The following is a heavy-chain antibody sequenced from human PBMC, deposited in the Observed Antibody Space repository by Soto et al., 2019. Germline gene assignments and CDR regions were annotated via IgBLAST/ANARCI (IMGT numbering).Heavy chain of an antibody. J-gene: IGHJ4*02. CDR1: GVSISNTDW. CDR2: IYHSGTT. Sequence: QVQLQESAPGLVEPSGTLSLTCAVSGVSISNTDWWTWVRQPPGKGLEWIGVIYHSGTTNCDPSLKSRVTISLYKSKSQFSLKLTSVAAAYSAVYYCAIPGAGDFDYWGQGTLVTVSS. D-gene: IGHD6-13*01. V-gene: IGHV4-4*02. CDR3: AIPGAGDFDY.